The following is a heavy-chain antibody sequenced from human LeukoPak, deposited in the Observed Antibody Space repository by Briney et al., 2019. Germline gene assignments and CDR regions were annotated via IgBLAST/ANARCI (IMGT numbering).Heavy chain of an antibody. V-gene: IGHV3-30*03. J-gene: IGHJ4*02. CDR1: GFTFSSYG. D-gene: IGHD6-19*01. CDR3: ARDLKYSSGWYGGVY. Sequence: GGSLRLSCAASGFTFSSYGMHWVRQAPGKGLEWVAVISYDGSNKYYADSVKGRFTISRDNSKNTLYLQMNSLRAEDTAVYYCARDLKYSSGWYGGVYWGQGTLVTVSS. CDR2: ISYDGSNK.